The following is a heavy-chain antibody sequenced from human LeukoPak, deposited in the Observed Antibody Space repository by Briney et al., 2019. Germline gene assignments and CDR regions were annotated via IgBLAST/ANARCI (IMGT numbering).Heavy chain of an antibody. CDR2: IYHSGST. CDR1: GGSINSGGYS. CDR3: ARGGRPKILTGFYGMDV. J-gene: IGHJ6*02. Sequence: PSETLSLTCAVSGGSINSGGYSWSWIRQPPGKGLEWIGYIYHSGSTYYSPSLKSRVTISVDRSKNQFSLKLSSVTAADTAVYYCARGGRPKILTGFYGMDVWGQGTTVTVSS. V-gene: IGHV4-30-2*01. D-gene: IGHD3-9*01.